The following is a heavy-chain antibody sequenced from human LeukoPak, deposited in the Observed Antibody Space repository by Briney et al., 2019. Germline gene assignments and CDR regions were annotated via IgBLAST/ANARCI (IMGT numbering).Heavy chain of an antibody. CDR2: IYHSGST. Sequence: PSETLSLTCTVSGYSISSGYYWGWIRQPPGKGLEWIGSIYHSGSTYYNPSLKSRVTISVDTSKNQFSLKLSSVTAADTAVYYCARDQCGGSCYQHDAFDIWGQGTMVTVSS. CDR1: GYSISSGYY. D-gene: IGHD2-15*01. V-gene: IGHV4-38-2*02. CDR3: ARDQCGGSCYQHDAFDI. J-gene: IGHJ3*02.